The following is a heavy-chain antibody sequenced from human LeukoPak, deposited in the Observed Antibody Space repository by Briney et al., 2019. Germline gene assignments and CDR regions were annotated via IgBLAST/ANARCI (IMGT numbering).Heavy chain of an antibody. J-gene: IGHJ4*02. CDR3: AKGLGPRGVGATPQY. V-gene: IGHV3-43D*03. CDR2: ISWHVETT. Sequence: GGSLRLSCAASGFPFDDYGMLWVRQAPGKGLEWVSFISWHVETTYYSDSVKGRFTISRDSSKNSLYLQMNSLRTEDTGFYYCAKGLGPRGVGATPQYWGQGTVVIVSS. CDR1: GFPFDDYG. D-gene: IGHD1-26*01.